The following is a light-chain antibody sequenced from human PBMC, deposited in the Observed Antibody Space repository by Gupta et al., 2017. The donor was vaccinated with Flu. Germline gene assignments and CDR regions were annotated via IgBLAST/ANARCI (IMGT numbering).Light chain of an antibody. V-gene: IGLV2-14*01. CDR1: SSDVGGHNY. Sequence: SITISCTGTSSDVGGHNYVSWHQQHPGKAPKLMIYEVSKRPSGVSNRFSGSKSGNTASLTISGLQAEDEADYYCSSYTSSSTTVFGGGTKLTVL. CDR3: SSYTSSSTTV. CDR2: EVS. J-gene: IGLJ2*01.